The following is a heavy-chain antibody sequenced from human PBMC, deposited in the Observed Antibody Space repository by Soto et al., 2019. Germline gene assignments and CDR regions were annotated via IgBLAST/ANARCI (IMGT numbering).Heavy chain of an antibody. CDR2: VRGNGDPP. CDR3: VKSRGGNNFDFFD. V-gene: IGHV3-64D*06. Sequence: LRLSCSASGFTFSSYAMHWVRQAPGKRLEYVSGVRGNGDPPFYADSVKGRFTISRDNSKNTLYLQISSLSADDTAVYYCVKSRGGNNFDFFDWGQGALVTVSS. J-gene: IGHJ4*02. D-gene: IGHD5-12*01. CDR1: GFTFSSYA.